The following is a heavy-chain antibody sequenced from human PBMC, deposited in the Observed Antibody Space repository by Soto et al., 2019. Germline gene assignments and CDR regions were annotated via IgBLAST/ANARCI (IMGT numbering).Heavy chain of an antibody. Sequence: GGSLRLSCAASGFTFSNYGMGWVRQAPGKGLEWVSGISGSDGRTYYADSVKGRFTISRDNSKNTLYLQMNSLRAEDTAVYYCVKDWSGDRCPCMDVSGQGTTVTV. CDR3: VKDWSGDRCPCMDV. CDR1: GFTFSNYG. CDR2: ISGSDGRT. J-gene: IGHJ6*02. D-gene: IGHD3-3*01. V-gene: IGHV3-23*01.